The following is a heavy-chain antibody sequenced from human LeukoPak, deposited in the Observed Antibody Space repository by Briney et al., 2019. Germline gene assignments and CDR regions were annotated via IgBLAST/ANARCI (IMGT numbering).Heavy chain of an antibody. J-gene: IGHJ1*01. Sequence: GGCLRLSCAASGFTFDSYAMHWVRQAPGKGLEWVAFIRYDGSNKYYVDSVKGRFTISRDNSKNTLYLQFNSLRVEDTAVYYCAKDASSEYFHHWGQGTLVTVSS. CDR3: AKDASSEYFHH. V-gene: IGHV3-30*02. CDR2: IRYDGSNK. CDR1: GFTFDSYA.